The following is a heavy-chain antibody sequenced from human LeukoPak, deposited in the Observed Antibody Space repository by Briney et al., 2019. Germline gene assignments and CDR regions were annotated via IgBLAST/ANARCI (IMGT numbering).Heavy chain of an antibody. CDR3: ARVNSLRYSSRWFIDY. V-gene: IGHV3-53*01. J-gene: IGHJ4*02. CDR2: IYSGGST. D-gene: IGHD6-13*01. CDR1: GFIVSSNY. Sequence: GGSLRLSCAASGFIVSSNYMSWVRQAPGKGLEWVSVIYSGGSTFYADPVKGRFTISRDNSKNTLYLQMNSLRAEDTALYYCARVNSLRYSSRWFIDYWGQGTLVTVSS.